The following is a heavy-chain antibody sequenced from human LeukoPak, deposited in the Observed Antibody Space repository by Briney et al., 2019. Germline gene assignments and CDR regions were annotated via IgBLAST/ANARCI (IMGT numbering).Heavy chain of an antibody. D-gene: IGHD3-3*01. Sequence: SETLSLTCNVSGGSISSSSYYWGWIRQPPGKGLEWIGSIYYSGSTYYNPSLKSRVTISVDTSKNQFSLKLSSVTAADTAVYYCARGPYYDFWSGYYANFLDYWGQGTLVTVSS. V-gene: IGHV4-39*01. CDR2: IYYSGST. J-gene: IGHJ4*02. CDR3: ARGPYYDFWSGYYANFLDY. CDR1: GGSISSSSYY.